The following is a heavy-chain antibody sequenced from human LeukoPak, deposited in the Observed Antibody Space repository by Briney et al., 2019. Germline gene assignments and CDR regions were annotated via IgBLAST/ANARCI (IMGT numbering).Heavy chain of an antibody. CDR1: GGSFSGYY. Sequence: PSETLSLTCAVYGGSFSGYYWSWIRQPPGKGLEWIGEINHSGSTNYNPSLKSRVTISVDTSKSQFSLKLSSVTAADTAVYYCARLFDGTFDYWGQGTLVTVSS. V-gene: IGHV4-34*01. J-gene: IGHJ4*02. CDR2: INHSGST. D-gene: IGHD1-14*01. CDR3: ARLFDGTFDY.